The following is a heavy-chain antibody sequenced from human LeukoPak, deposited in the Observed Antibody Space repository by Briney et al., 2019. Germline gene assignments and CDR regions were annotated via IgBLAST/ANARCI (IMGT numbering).Heavy chain of an antibody. CDR2: IIPILGIA. CDR1: GGTFSSYA. D-gene: IGHD6-19*01. J-gene: IGHJ5*02. CDR3: ARGDSSGWYRGNWFDP. V-gene: IGHV1-69*04. Sequence: ASVKVSRKASGGTFSSYAISWVRQAPGQGLEWMGRIIPILGIANYAQKFQGRVTITADKSTSTAYMELSSLRSEDTAVYYCARGDSSGWYRGNWFDPWGQGTLVTVSS.